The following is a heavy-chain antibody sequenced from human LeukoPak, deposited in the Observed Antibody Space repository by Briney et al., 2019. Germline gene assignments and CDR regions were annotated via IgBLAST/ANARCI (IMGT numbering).Heavy chain of an antibody. D-gene: IGHD2-2*01. Sequence: NPAGSLRLSCVASGFTFNTYTLNWVRQAPGKGLEWIASISSRSDYKYYAPSVRGHFTISRDNAKKSLYLQMSSLRVDDTAVYYCVRVQDYCTDSSCSFYFDFWGQGTLVTVSS. CDR3: VRVQDYCTDSSCSFYFDF. CDR1: GFTFNTYT. V-gene: IGHV3-21*01. CDR2: ISSRSDYK. J-gene: IGHJ4*02.